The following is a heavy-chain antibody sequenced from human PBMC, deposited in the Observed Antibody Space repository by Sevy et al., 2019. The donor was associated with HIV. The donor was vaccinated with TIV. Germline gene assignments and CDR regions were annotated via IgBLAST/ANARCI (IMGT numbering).Heavy chain of an antibody. D-gene: IGHD4-17*01. Sequence: GGSLRLSCAASGFTFNNAWMSWVRQAPGKGLEWVGRIKSKTDGGTIDYAAPVKGRFTISRDDSKNTLLLQMNSLQSEDTAVYYCATARDYGDYAGGFDSWGQGTLVTVSS. CDR3: ATARDYGDYAGGFDS. V-gene: IGHV3-15*01. CDR1: GFTFNNAW. CDR2: IKSKTDGGTI. J-gene: IGHJ4*02.